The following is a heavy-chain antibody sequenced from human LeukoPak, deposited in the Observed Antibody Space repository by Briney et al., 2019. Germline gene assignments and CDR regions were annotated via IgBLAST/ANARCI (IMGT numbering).Heavy chain of an antibody. D-gene: IGHD3-22*01. V-gene: IGHV3-73*01. CDR2: IRNKGNNYAT. CDR1: GFTFSGSV. J-gene: IGHJ3*02. CDR3: SRHSDYGGSGNRLDAFDI. Sequence: GGSLRLSCAASGFTFSGSVMHWVRQASGKGLEWVGHIRNKGNNYATAYGASAKGRFTISRDDSKNTAYLQMNSLKTEDTAVYYCSRHSDYGGSGNRLDAFDIWGQGTMVTVSS.